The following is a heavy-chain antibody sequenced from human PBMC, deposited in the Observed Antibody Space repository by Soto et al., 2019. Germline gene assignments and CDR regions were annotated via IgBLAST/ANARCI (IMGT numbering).Heavy chain of an antibody. CDR2: ISYDGSNK. CDR3: ARGAYGDYGDYYYYGMDV. V-gene: IGHV3-30-3*01. CDR1: GFTFSSYA. J-gene: IGHJ6*02. D-gene: IGHD4-17*01. Sequence: QVQLVESGGGVVQPGRSLRLSCAASGFTFSSYAMHWVRQAPGKGLEWVAVISYDGSNKYYADSVKGRFTISRDNSKNTLSLQMNSLRAEDTAVYYCARGAYGDYGDYYYYGMDVWGQGTTVTVSS.